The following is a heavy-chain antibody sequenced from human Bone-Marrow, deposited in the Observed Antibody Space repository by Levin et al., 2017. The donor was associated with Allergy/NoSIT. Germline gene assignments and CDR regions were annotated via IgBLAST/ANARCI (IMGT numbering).Heavy chain of an antibody. Sequence: PSETLSLTCAVSGGSISSGGYSWSWIRQPPGKGLEWIGYIYHSGSTYYNPSLKSRVTISVDRSKNQFSLKLSSVTAADTAVYYCARRSGDYGGNSAMGWYFDLWGRGTLVTVSS. J-gene: IGHJ2*01. CDR3: ARRSGDYGGNSAMGWYFDL. CDR1: GGSISSGGYS. CDR2: IYHSGST. D-gene: IGHD4-23*01. V-gene: IGHV4-30-2*01.